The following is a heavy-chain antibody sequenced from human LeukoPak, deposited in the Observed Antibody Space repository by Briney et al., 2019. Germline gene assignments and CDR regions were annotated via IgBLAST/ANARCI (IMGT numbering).Heavy chain of an antibody. D-gene: IGHD6-13*01. CDR1: GRSISSGAYY. V-gene: IGHV4-31*03. CDR3: ASGFSSSVLSNCFDP. CDR2: IYYSGST. J-gene: IGHJ5*02. Sequence: SETLSLTCTVSGRSISSGAYYWSWIRQHPGKGLEWIGYIYYSGSTYYNPSLKSRVTISVDTSKNQFSLRLSSVTAADTAVYYCASGFSSSVLSNCFDPWGQGTLVTVSS.